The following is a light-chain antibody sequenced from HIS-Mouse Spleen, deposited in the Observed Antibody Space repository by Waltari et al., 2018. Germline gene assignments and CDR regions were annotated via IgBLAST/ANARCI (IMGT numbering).Light chain of an antibody. CDR1: SSDVGVYNY. J-gene: IGLJ1*01. CDR2: DVS. CDR3: CSYAGSYTFPYV. V-gene: IGLV2-11*01. Sequence: QSALTQPRSVSGSPGQSVTIFCTGTSSDVGVYNYVSWYQQHPGKAPKLMIYDVSKRPSGVPDRFSGSKSGNTASLTISGLQAEDEADYYCCSYAGSYTFPYVFGTGTKVTVL.